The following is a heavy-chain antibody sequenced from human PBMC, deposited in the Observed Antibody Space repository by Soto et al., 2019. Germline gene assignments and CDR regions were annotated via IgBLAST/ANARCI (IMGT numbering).Heavy chain of an antibody. CDR2: INHSGST. CDR3: ARTGYSSGWYKAAFDI. V-gene: IGHV4-34*01. Sequence: QVQLQQWGAGLLKPSETLSLTCAVYGGSFSGYYWSWIRQPPGKGLAWIGEINHSGSTNYNPSLKSRVTTSVDTSKNQFSLKLSSVTAADTAVYYCARTGYSSGWYKAAFDIWGQGTMVTVSS. CDR1: GGSFSGYY. J-gene: IGHJ3*02. D-gene: IGHD6-19*01.